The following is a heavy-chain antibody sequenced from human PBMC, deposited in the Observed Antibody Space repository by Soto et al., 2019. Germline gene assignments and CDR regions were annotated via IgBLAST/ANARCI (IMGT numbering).Heavy chain of an antibody. D-gene: IGHD3-22*01. Sequence: SVKVSCKASGGTLSSYAISWVRQAPGQGLEWMGGIIPIFGTANYAQKFQGRVTITADESTSTAYMELSSLRSEDTAVYYCAREYYYEISGYYSLDYWGQGTLVTVSS. CDR2: IIPIFGTA. CDR3: AREYYYEISGYYSLDY. CDR1: GGTLSSYA. J-gene: IGHJ4*02. V-gene: IGHV1-69*13.